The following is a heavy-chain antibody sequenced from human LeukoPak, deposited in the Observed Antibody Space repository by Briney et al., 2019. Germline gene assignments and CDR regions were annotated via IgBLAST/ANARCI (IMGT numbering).Heavy chain of an antibody. CDR3: ARDSLMLRGPLVIYYFDF. J-gene: IGHJ4*02. D-gene: IGHD3-10*01. V-gene: IGHV3-23*01. CDR2: ISGVGDVT. CDR1: GFTFTSYS. Sequence: GGSLRLSCAASGFTFTSYSMNWVRQAPGKGLEWVSTISGVGDVTYSADSVKGRFTISRDNSKNTLDLQMNSLRAEDTAVYYCARDSLMLRGPLVIYYFDFWGQGTLVTVSS.